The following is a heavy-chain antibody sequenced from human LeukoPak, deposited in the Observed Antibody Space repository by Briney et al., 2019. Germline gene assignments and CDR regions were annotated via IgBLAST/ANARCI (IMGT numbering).Heavy chain of an antibody. V-gene: IGHV4-39*01. CDR1: GGSISSSIYY. CDR3: ARHGAFFYMDV. Sequence: SETLSLTCTVPGGSISSSIYYLGWIRQPPGKWLEWVGSIYYSGTTYYNPALTSRVTIFVGTSKNQFSLELRSVTAADTAVYYCARHGAFFYMDVWGKETTVTVSS. D-gene: IGHD3-16*01. J-gene: IGHJ6*03. CDR2: IYYSGTT.